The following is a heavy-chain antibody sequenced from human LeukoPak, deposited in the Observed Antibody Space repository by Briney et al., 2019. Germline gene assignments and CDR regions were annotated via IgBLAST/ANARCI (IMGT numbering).Heavy chain of an antibody. J-gene: IGHJ5*02. Sequence: GASVKVSCKASGYTFTSYYMRWVRQAPGQGLEWMGIIHPSGGSTSYAQKFQGRVTMTRDTSTSTVYMELSSLRSEDTAVYYCARDREEQQLMNVFDPWGEGTLVTVSS. D-gene: IGHD6-13*01. CDR3: ARDREEQQLMNVFDP. V-gene: IGHV1-46*01. CDR1: GYTFTSYY. CDR2: IHPSGGST.